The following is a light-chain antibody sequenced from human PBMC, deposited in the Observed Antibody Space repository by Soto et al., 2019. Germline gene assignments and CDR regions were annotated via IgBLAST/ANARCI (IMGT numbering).Light chain of an antibody. J-gene: IGKJ2*01. CDR2: SAS. CDR3: QQYDNWPFT. CDR1: QRVYNN. Sequence: EIVMTHSPATLSVSPGEGATLSCRASQRVYNNLAWFQQKPGQAPRLLISSASIRATGIPARFSGSGSGTEFTLTISSLQSEDFAVYYCQQYDNWPFTFGQGTKVDIK. V-gene: IGKV3D-15*01.